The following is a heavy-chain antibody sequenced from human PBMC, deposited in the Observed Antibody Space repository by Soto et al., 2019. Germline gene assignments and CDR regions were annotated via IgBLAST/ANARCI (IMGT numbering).Heavy chain of an antibody. D-gene: IGHD2-15*01. CDR1: GGSFSGYY. CDR3: ARLAPALRYCSGGSCYRPMAFDY. CDR2: INHSGST. V-gene: IGHV4-34*01. Sequence: PSETLSLTCAVNGGSFSGYYWSWIRQPPGKGLEWIGEINHSGSTNYNPSLKSRVTISVDTSKNQFSLKLSSVTAADTAVYYCARLAPALRYCSGGSCYRPMAFDYWGQGTLVTVSS. J-gene: IGHJ4*02.